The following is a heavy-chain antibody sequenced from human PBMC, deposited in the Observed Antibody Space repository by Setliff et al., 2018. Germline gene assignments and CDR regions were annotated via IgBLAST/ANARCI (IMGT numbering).Heavy chain of an antibody. Sequence: ASVKVSCKASGGMSGTYSISWVRQAPGQGLEWIGAIIPIFGTPNYAQNFQDRVTITADISTTTVFMEMSSLRSDDTAVYYCARDGAYCSGGSCYSFDYWVPETLLVTVSS. D-gene: IGHD2-15*01. CDR2: IIPIFGTP. CDR1: GGMSGTYS. V-gene: IGHV1-69*06. CDR3: ARDGAYCSGGSCYSFDY. J-gene: IGHJ4*03.